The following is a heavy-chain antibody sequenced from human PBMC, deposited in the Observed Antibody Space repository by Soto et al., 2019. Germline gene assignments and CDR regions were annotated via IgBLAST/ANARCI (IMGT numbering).Heavy chain of an antibody. D-gene: IGHD2-8*01. J-gene: IGHJ6*02. Sequence: PSETLSLTCTVSGCSISSYYWSWIRQPPGKGLEWIGYIYCSGSTNYNPSLKSRVTISVDTSKNQFSLKLSSVTAADTAVYYCARDIMGTNYYYYGMDVWGQGTTVTVSS. CDR2: IYCSGST. CDR3: ARDIMGTNYYYYGMDV. V-gene: IGHV4-59*01. CDR1: GCSISSYY.